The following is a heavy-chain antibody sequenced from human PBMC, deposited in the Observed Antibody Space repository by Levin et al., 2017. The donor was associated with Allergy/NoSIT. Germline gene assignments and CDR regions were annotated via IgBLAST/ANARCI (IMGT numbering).Heavy chain of an antibody. J-gene: IGHJ4*02. CDR1: GFTVRSNY. CDR3: AREGEYYYGSGSYYPSHFDY. V-gene: IGHV3-66*01. Sequence: LSLPCAASGFTVRSNYMSWVRQAPGKGLEWVSVIYSGGRRHYADSVKGRFTISRDNSKNTLYLQMNSLRAEDTAVYYCAREGEYYYGSGSYYPSHFDYWGQGTLVTVSS. CDR2: IYSGGRR. D-gene: IGHD3-10*01.